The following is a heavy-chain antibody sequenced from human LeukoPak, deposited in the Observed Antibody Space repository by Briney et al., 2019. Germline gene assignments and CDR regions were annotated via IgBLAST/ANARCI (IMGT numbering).Heavy chain of an antibody. CDR3: ARQRSGLSSSYYYYMDV. J-gene: IGHJ6*03. D-gene: IGHD1-26*01. Sequence: PSETLSLTCTVSGGSISSSSYYWGWIRQPPGKGLEWIGYIYYSGSTNYNPSLKSRVTISVDTSKNQFSLKLSSVTAADTAVYYCARQRSGLSSSYYYYMDVWGKGTTVTVSS. V-gene: IGHV4-61*05. CDR2: IYYSGST. CDR1: GGSISSSSYY.